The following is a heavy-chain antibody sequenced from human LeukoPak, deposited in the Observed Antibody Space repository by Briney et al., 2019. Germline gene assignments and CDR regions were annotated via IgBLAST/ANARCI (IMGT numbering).Heavy chain of an antibody. D-gene: IGHD2-8*02. J-gene: IGHJ5*02. Sequence: WASVKVSCKASGYTFTGYYMHWVRQAPGQGLEWMGWINPNSGGTNYAQKFQGRVTMTRDTSISTAYMELSRLRSDDTAVYYCARDRQGLLVPIGWFDPWGQGTLVTVSS. CDR2: INPNSGGT. CDR1: GYTFTGYY. V-gene: IGHV1-2*02. CDR3: ARDRQGLLVPIGWFDP.